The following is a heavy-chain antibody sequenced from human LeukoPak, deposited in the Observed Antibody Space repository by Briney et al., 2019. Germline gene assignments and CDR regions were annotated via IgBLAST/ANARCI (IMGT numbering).Heavy chain of an antibody. CDR3: AALGLDWSRRL. CDR1: GFTFSSYW. CDR2: INNDGTYT. D-gene: IGHD3-9*01. J-gene: IGHJ4*02. V-gene: IGHV3-74*01. Sequence: GGSLRLSCAASGFTFSSYWMHWVRQAPGKGLVWVSRINNDGTYTANADSVKGRFTMSRDNAKNTLYLQMNSLRAEDTAVYYCAALGLDWSRRLWGQGTLVTVSS.